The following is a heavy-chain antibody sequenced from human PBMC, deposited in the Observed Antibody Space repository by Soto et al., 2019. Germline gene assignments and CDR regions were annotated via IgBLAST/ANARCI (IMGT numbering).Heavy chain of an antibody. CDR1: GYTFTSYD. D-gene: IGHD3-3*01. Sequence: ASVKVSCKASGYTFTSYDINWVRQATGQGLEWMGWMNPNSGNTGYAQKFQGRVTMTRNTSISTAYMELSSLRSEDTAVYYCGRGVTIITIFGVVIKNWFDPWGQGTLVTVSS. J-gene: IGHJ5*02. CDR3: GRGVTIITIFGVVIKNWFDP. CDR2: MNPNSGNT. V-gene: IGHV1-8*01.